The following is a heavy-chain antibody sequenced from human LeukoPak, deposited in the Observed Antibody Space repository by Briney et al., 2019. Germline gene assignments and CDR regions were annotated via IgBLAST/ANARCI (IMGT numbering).Heavy chain of an antibody. D-gene: IGHD2-15*01. J-gene: IGHJ4*02. Sequence: GGSLRLSCAASGFIFSSYGMSWVRQAPGKGLEWVSAISGSGGSTYYADSVKGRFTISRDNSKNTVYLQMNSLRAEDTAAYYCAKAGGGYCRGANCLYYFDNWGQGTLVTVSS. V-gene: IGHV3-23*01. CDR1: GFIFSSYG. CDR2: ISGSGGST. CDR3: AKAGGGYCRGANCLYYFDN.